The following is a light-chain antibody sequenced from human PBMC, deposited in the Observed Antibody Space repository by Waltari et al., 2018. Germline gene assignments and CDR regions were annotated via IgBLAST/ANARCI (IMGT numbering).Light chain of an antibody. CDR1: SSNIGAGHD. V-gene: IGLV1-40*01. J-gene: IGLJ3*02. CDR3: QSFDIRLSGGVV. CDR2: GNN. Sequence: QSVLTQPPSMSGAPGQSVPISCTGRSSNIGAGHDVPWYQVFPGTAPKLLIYGNNNRPSGVPDRFSGSKSDTSASLAIGGLQAEDEADYYCQSFDIRLSGGVVFGGGTKVTVL.